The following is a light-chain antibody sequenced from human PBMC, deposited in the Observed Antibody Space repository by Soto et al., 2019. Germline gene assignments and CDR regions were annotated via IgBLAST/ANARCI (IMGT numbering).Light chain of an antibody. CDR2: GAS. V-gene: IGKV3-15*01. J-gene: IGKJ1*01. CDR3: QDYNKWPPWT. Sequence: ETVMTQFPPTLSVSPGERATLSCRSSQYISTNLAWYQQKPGQPPRLLIYGASTRATGVPARFSGSGSGTDFTLTISSLQSEDFAVYYCQDYNKWPPWTFGQGTKVEL. CDR1: QYISTN.